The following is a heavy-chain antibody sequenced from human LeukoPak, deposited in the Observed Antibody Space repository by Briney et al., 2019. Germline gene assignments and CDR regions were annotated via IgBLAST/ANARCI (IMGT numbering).Heavy chain of an antibody. Sequence: GGSLRLSCAASGFTFSNYGMSWVRQAPGKGLEWVSAISSSSSYIYYADSVKGRFTISRDNAKNSLYLQMNSLRAEDTAVYYCAKTSARPITMVRGVTDYYYYMDVWGKGTTVTVSS. J-gene: IGHJ6*03. CDR3: AKTSARPITMVRGVTDYYYYMDV. CDR2: ISSSSSYI. V-gene: IGHV3-21*01. D-gene: IGHD3-10*01. CDR1: GFTFSNYG.